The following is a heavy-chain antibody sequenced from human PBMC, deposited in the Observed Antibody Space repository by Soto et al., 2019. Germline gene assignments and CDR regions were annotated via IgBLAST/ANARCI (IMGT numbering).Heavy chain of an antibody. CDR3: AAGVVPYGMDV. CDR1: GYTLTELS. D-gene: IGHD2-15*01. V-gene: IGHV1-24*01. J-gene: IGHJ6*02. Sequence: GASVKVSCKVSGYTLTELSMHWVRQPPGKGLEWMGGFDPEDAETIYARRFQGRVTMTEDTSVDTAYMELSSLRSEDTAVYYCAAGVVPYGMDVWGQGTTVTVSS. CDR2: FDPEDAET.